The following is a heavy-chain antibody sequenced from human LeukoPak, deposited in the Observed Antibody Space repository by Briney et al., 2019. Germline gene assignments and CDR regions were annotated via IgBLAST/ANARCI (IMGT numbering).Heavy chain of an antibody. V-gene: IGHV3-43*01. Sequence: PGGSLGLSCTASGFTFDDYTMHWVRQVPGKGLEWVSLIRWDGGRTYYADSVKGRFTISRDNSKNSLYLQMKSLRTEDSALYYCAKDGGQLLSYDYYFYMDVWGKGTTVTVSS. J-gene: IGHJ6*03. CDR1: GFTFDDYT. D-gene: IGHD2-2*01. CDR2: IRWDGGRT. CDR3: AKDGGQLLSYDYYFYMDV.